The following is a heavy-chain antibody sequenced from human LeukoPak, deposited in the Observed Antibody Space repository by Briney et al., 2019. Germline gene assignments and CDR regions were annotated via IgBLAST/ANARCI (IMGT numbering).Heavy chain of an antibody. CDR3: ASVDNGDYHYDY. CDR2: IHYSGST. V-gene: IGHV4-59*08. CDR1: GGSISRYY. D-gene: IGHD4-17*01. J-gene: IGHJ4*02. Sequence: SETLSLTYTVSGGSISRYYWSWIRQPPGKGLEWIGYIHYSGSTNSNPSLRGRVTMSIGTPKNQFSLRLTSVTAADTAVYYCASVDNGDYHYDYWGQGTLVTVSS.